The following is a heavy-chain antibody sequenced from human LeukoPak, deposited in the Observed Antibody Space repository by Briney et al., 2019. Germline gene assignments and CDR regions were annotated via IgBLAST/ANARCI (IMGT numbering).Heavy chain of an antibody. Sequence: SVKVSCKASGGTFSSYAISWVRQAPGQGLEWMGRIIPILGIANYAQKFQGRVTITADKSTSTAYMELSSLRSEDTAVYYCARDLFIAVAGSSNDYWGQGTLVTVSS. D-gene: IGHD6-19*01. J-gene: IGHJ4*02. V-gene: IGHV1-69*04. CDR1: GGTFSSYA. CDR2: IIPILGIA. CDR3: ARDLFIAVAGSSNDY.